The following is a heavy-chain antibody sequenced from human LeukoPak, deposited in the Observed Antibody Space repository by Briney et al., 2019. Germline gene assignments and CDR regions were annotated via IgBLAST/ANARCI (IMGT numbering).Heavy chain of an antibody. CDR1: EYTFTSYD. CDR3: ARLSQTAEYYDAGRYYHLAY. J-gene: IGHJ4*02. Sequence: ASVKVSCKASEYTFTSYDINCVRQAPGQGLGWMGWMNPTTGNTGYAQKFQGRVTMTRDTSKNTAYTELRSLGSEDTAVYFCARLSQTAEYYDAGRYYHLAYWGQGTRVIVSS. V-gene: IGHV1-8*01. CDR2: MNPTTGNT. D-gene: IGHD3-22*01.